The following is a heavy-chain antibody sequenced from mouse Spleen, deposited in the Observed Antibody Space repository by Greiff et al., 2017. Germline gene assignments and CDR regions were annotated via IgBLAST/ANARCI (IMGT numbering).Heavy chain of an antibody. D-gene: IGHD1-2*01. CDR2: INPDSSTI. CDR1: GFDFSRYW. J-gene: IGHJ1*01. CDR3: ARKFYYGYVWYFDV. V-gene: IGHV4-1*02. Sequence: EVKLMESGGGLVQPGGSLKLSCAASGFDFSRYWMSWVRQAPGKGLEWIGEINPDSSTINYTPSLKDKFIISRDNAKNTLYLQMSKVRSEDTALYYCARKFYYGYVWYFDVWGAGTTVTVSS.